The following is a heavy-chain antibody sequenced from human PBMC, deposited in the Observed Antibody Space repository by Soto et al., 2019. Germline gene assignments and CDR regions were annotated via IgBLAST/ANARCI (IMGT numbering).Heavy chain of an antibody. V-gene: IGHV4-31*03. CDR3: ARDKYCSGGSCYSGGLFDY. CDR2: IYYSGST. J-gene: IGHJ4*02. Sequence: QVQLQESGPGLVKPSQTLSLTCTVSGGSISSGGYYWSWIRQHPGKGLEWIGYIYYSGSTYHNPSLKSRVTISVDTSKNQFSLKLSSVTAADTAVYYCARDKYCSGGSCYSGGLFDYWGQGTLVTVSS. D-gene: IGHD2-15*01. CDR1: GGSISSGGYY.